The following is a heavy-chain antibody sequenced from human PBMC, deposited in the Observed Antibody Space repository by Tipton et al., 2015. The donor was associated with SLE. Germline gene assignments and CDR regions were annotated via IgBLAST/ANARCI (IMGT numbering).Heavy chain of an antibody. D-gene: IGHD3-16*01. CDR2: IVTSGST. CDR1: GDSISGYY. J-gene: IGHJ6*02. Sequence: TLSLTCTVSGDSISGYYYNWIRQPAGKGLEWIGRIVTSGSTNYNPSLKSRVTLSIDTAKSQNTLRLRSVTAADTAIYYCERGLRTSDDYSVHYYDALDIWGQGTTVTGSS. CDR3: ERGLRTSDDYSVHYYDALDI. V-gene: IGHV4-4*07.